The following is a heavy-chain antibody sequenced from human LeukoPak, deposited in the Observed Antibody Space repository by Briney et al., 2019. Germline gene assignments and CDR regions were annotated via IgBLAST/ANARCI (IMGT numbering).Heavy chain of an antibody. CDR3: ARGGSSWYMFDY. D-gene: IGHD6-13*01. CDR1: GGSTSRSDYY. CDR2: IYYSGNT. V-gene: IGHV4-39*07. Sequence: SETLSLTCTVSGGSTSRSDYYWGWIRQPPGKGLEWIGSIYYSGNTYYNPSLKSRVTISVDTSKNQFSLKLSSVTAADTAVYYCARGGSSWYMFDYWGQGTLVTVSS. J-gene: IGHJ4*02.